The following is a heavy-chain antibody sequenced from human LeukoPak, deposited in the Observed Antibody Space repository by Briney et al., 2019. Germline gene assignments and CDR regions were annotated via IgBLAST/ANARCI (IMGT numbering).Heavy chain of an antibody. D-gene: IGHD5-18*01. Sequence: SVKVSCKASGGTFSSYAISWVRQAPGQGLEWMGGIIPIFGTANYAQKFQGRVAITADESTSTAYMELSSLRSEDTAVYYCARDPVHLGGYSYDYTPYNWFDPWGQGTLATVSS. J-gene: IGHJ5*02. CDR3: ARDPVHLGGYSYDYTPYNWFDP. V-gene: IGHV1-69*01. CDR1: GGTFSSYA. CDR2: IIPIFGTA.